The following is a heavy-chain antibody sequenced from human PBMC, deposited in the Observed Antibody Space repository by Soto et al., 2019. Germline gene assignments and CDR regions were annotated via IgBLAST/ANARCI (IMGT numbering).Heavy chain of an antibody. CDR3: TRHDYSNPDWFDS. V-gene: IGHV3-49*03. CDR2: IRSKAYGGTT. Sequence: GGSLRLSCTASGFTFGDYAMSWFRQAPGKGLEWVGFIRSKAYGGTTEYAASVKGRFTISRDDSKSIAYLQMNSLKTEDTAAYYCTRHDYSNPDWFDSWGQGTLVTVSS. J-gene: IGHJ5*01. D-gene: IGHD4-4*01. CDR1: GFTFGDYA.